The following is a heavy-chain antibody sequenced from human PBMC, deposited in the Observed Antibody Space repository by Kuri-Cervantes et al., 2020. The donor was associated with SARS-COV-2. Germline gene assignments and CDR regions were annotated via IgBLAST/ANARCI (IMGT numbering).Heavy chain of an antibody. CDR2: IYYSGST. Sequence: SETLSLTCTVSGDSISSSAYYWGWIRQPPGKGLEWIGSIYYSGSTHYNPSLRSRVTISVDPSKAQFSLNLISVTAADTAVYYCARLGGYRSGYNWFDPWGQGTLVTVSS. J-gene: IGHJ5*02. V-gene: IGHV4-39*07. CDR1: GDSISSSAYY. D-gene: IGHD5-18*01. CDR3: ARLGGYRSGYNWFDP.